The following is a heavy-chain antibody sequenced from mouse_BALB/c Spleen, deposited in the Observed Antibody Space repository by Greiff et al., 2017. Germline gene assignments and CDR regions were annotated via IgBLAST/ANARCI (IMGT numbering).Heavy chain of an antibody. Sequence: QVQLKQSGAELAKPGASVKMSCKASGYTFTSYLMHWVKQRPGQGLEWIGYINPSTGYTEYNQKFKDKATLTADKSSSTAYMQLSSLTSEDSAVYYCARRNWDVNWFAYWGQGTLVTVSA. J-gene: IGHJ3*01. CDR3: ARRNWDVNWFAY. CDR2: INPSTGYT. V-gene: IGHV1-4*01. D-gene: IGHD4-1*01. CDR1: GYTFTSYL.